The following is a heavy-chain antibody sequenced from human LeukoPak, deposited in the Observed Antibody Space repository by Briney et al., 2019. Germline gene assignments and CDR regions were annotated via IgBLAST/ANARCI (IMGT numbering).Heavy chain of an antibody. CDR2: IYTIGDT. CDR3: ARHTYRNYFDF. CDR1: GGSISSYY. V-gene: IGHV4-4*07. Sequence: SETLSLTCNVSGGSISSYYWSWIRQPAGKGLEWVGRIYTIGDTNYNPSLKNRVTMSIDTSKNQFSLKVYSVTAADTAVYYCARHTYRNYFDFWGQGALVTVSS. J-gene: IGHJ4*02. D-gene: IGHD4-11*01.